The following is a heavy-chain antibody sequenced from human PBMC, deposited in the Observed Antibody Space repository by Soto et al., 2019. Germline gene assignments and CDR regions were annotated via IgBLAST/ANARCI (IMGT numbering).Heavy chain of an antibody. CDR2: ISGSGGST. CDR3: AKEGRPTVTTSPRSEFYYYYYYMDV. J-gene: IGHJ6*03. D-gene: IGHD4-17*01. V-gene: IGHV3-23*01. CDR1: GFTFSSYA. Sequence: GGSLRLSCAASGFTFSSYAMSWVRQAPGKGLEWVSAISGSGGSTYYADSVKGRFTISRDNSKNTLYLQMNSLRAEDTAVYYCAKEGRPTVTTSPRSEFYYYYYYMDVWGKGTTVTVSS.